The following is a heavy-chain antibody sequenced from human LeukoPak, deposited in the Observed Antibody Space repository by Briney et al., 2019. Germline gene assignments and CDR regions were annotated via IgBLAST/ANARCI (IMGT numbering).Heavy chain of an antibody. CDR3: ARETTAPYRHFDY. CDR1: GFTVSSNY. J-gene: IGHJ4*02. V-gene: IGHV3-66*01. D-gene: IGHD4-17*01. CDR2: IYSDGTT. Sequence: GRSLRLSCAASGFTVSSNYMSWVRQTPGKGLEWVSVIYSDGTTYYADSVKGRFTISRDNSKNTLYLQMNNLRAEDTAVYYCARETTAPYRHFDYWGQGTLVNVSS.